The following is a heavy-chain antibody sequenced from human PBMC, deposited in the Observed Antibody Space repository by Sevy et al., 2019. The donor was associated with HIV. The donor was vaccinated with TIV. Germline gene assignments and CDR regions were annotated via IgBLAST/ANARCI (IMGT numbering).Heavy chain of an antibody. Sequence: GGSLRLSCAASGFTFSSYWMHWVRQAPGKGLVWVSRINSDGSSTSYADSVKGRFTISRDNSKNTLFLQINSLRAEDTALYYCVKGARYTIPNDAFDIWGQGTMVTVSS. CDR1: GFTFSSYW. CDR2: INSDGSST. J-gene: IGHJ3*02. CDR3: VKGARYTIPNDAFDI. V-gene: IGHV3-74*01. D-gene: IGHD2-2*02.